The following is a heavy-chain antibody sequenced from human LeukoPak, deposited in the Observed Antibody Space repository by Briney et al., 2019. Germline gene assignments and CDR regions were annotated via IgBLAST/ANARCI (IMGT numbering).Heavy chain of an antibody. CDR3: AKRGYCSGGACYSGAAPHFDY. CDR1: GFTFSNYA. V-gene: IGHV3-23*01. J-gene: IGHJ4*02. D-gene: IGHD2-15*01. CDR2: IRGTADNA. Sequence: GGSLRLSCAASGFTFSNYAMSWVRQAPGKGLEWVSAIRGTADNAYYTDFVKGRFTISRDNSKRTLYLQMNSLRAEDTAVYYCAKRGYCSGGACYSGAAPHFDYWGQGTLVTVSS.